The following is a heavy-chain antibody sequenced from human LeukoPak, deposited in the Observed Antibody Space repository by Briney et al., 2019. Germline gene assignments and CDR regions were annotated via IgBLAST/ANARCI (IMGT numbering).Heavy chain of an antibody. D-gene: IGHD3-22*01. Sequence: PGRSLRLSCAASGFTFSSYAMSWVRQAPGKGLEWVSAISGSGGSTYYADSVKGRFTISRDNSKNTLYLQMNSLRAEDTAVYYCAKDDKFPYDSTRGGGYWGQGTLVTVSS. J-gene: IGHJ4*02. CDR1: GFTFSSYA. CDR2: ISGSGGST. CDR3: AKDDKFPYDSTRGGGY. V-gene: IGHV3-23*01.